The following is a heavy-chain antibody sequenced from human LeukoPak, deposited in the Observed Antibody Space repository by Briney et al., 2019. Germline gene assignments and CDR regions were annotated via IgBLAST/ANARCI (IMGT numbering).Heavy chain of an antibody. V-gene: IGHV1-2*02. J-gene: IGHJ6*02. CDR2: INPNSGGT. Sequence: GASVKVSCKASGYTFTGYYMHWVRQAPGQGLEWMGWINPNSGGTNYAQKFQGRVTITADESTSTAYMELSSLRSEDTAVYYCARRAGIVATTEYYYYYGMDVWGQGTTVTVSS. CDR1: GYTFTGYY. D-gene: IGHD5-12*01. CDR3: ARRAGIVATTEYYYYYGMDV.